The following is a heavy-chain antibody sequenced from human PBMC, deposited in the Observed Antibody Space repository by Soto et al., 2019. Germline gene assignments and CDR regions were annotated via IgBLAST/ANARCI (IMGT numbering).Heavy chain of an antibody. D-gene: IGHD2-2*01. V-gene: IGHV4-4*02. CDR1: GGSFTSNNW. Sequence: SETLSLTCAVSGGSFTSNNWWTWVRQPPGQGLEWIGEIYRTGSTNYNPSLKSRVTISLDKSENQFSLNVTSLTAADTAAYYVARLCRSTSRDYYYYGLDGWGQGTTVT. J-gene: IGHJ6*02. CDR2: IYRTGST. CDR3: ARLCRSTSRDYYYYGLDG.